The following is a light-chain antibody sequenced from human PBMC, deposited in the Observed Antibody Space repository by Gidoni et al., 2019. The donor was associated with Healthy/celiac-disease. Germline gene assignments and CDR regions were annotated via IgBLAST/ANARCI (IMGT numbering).Light chain of an antibody. Sequence: DVQMTQSPSSLSASVGDRVTITCRASQSIISYLNWYQQKPGKAPNLLIYAASSLQSGFSSRFSGSGSGTDFTLTISSLQPEDFATYYCQQSYSTLTFGGGTKVEIK. V-gene: IGKV1-39*01. J-gene: IGKJ4*01. CDR3: QQSYSTLT. CDR1: QSIISY. CDR2: AAS.